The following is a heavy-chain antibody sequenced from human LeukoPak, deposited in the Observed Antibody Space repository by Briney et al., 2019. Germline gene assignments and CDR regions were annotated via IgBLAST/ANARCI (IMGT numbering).Heavy chain of an antibody. Sequence: PGRSLRLSCAASGFTFSSYAMHWVRQAPGKGLERVAVISYDGSNKYYADSVKGRFTISRDNSKNTLYLQMNSLRAEDTAVYYCARGRNQLLLYYYGMDVWGQGTTVTVSS. CDR1: GFTFSSYA. CDR2: ISYDGSNK. D-gene: IGHD2-2*01. V-gene: IGHV3-30-3*01. J-gene: IGHJ6*02. CDR3: ARGRNQLLLYYYGMDV.